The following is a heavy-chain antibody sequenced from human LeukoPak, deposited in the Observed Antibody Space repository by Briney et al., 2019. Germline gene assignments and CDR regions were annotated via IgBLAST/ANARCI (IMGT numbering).Heavy chain of an antibody. Sequence: GASVKVSCKASGYTFTSYDINWVRQATGQGLEWMGWMNPNSGNTGYAQKFQGRVTITRNTSISTAYMELSSLRSEDTAVYYCATLRWRPGDAFDIWGQGTMVTVSS. CDR1: GYTFTSYD. D-gene: IGHD2-21*01. V-gene: IGHV1-8*03. CDR3: ATLRWRPGDAFDI. CDR2: MNPNSGNT. J-gene: IGHJ3*02.